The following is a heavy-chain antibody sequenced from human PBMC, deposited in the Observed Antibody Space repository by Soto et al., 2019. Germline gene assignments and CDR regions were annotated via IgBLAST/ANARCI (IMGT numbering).Heavy chain of an antibody. CDR3: AMDQNCDFWSGYYL. J-gene: IGHJ4*02. Sequence: GGSLRVSCAASGFTFSSDAMSWVRQAPGKGLEWVSAISGSGGSTYYADSVKGRFTISRDNSKNTLYLQMNSLRAEDTAVYYCAMDQNCDFWSGYYLWGQGTLVTISS. CDR2: ISGSGGST. V-gene: IGHV3-23*01. D-gene: IGHD3-3*01. CDR1: GFTFSSDA.